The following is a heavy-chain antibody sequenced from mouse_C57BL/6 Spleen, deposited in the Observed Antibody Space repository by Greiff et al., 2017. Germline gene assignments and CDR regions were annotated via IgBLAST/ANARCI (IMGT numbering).Heavy chain of an antibody. D-gene: IGHD1-1*01. CDR3: AVPYYGSSYGYFDV. CDR2: FHPYNDDT. Sequence: HVQLQQSGAELVKPGASVKMSCKASGYTFTTYPIEWMKQNHGKSLEWIGNFHPYNDDTKYNEKFKGKATLTVEKSSSTVYLELSRLTSDDSAVYYCAVPYYGSSYGYFDVWGTGTTVTVSS. J-gene: IGHJ1*03. V-gene: IGHV1-47*01. CDR1: GYTFTTYP.